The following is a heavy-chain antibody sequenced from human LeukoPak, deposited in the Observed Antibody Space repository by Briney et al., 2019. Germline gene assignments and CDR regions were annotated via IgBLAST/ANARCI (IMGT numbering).Heavy chain of an antibody. CDR1: GFTFSSYA. D-gene: IGHD3-22*01. CDR2: ISGSGVNT. CDR3: AKIPGFSSYDSSGYPIDY. J-gene: IGHJ4*02. V-gene: IGHV3-23*01. Sequence: GGSLRLSCAASGFTFSSYAISWVRQAPGKGLEWVSSISGSGVNTYYSDSVKGRFTVSRDNSKSTLNLQMNSLRAEGTAVYFCAKIPGFSSYDSSGYPIDYWGQGTLVTVSS.